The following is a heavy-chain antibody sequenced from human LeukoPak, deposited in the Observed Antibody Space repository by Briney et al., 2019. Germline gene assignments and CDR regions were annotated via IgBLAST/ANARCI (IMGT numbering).Heavy chain of an antibody. D-gene: IGHD6-19*01. CDR2: ISSNSSYI. CDR1: GFTFSSLA. V-gene: IGHV3-21*01. J-gene: IGHJ4*02. CDR3: ASLPWLVRWIYY. Sequence: KAGGSLRPSYVASGFTFSSLAISWVRQAPGKGLEWVSSISSNSSYIQYADSVKGRFTISRDNARNSLYLQMNNLRAEDTAVYYCASLPWLVRWIYYWGQGTLVTVSS.